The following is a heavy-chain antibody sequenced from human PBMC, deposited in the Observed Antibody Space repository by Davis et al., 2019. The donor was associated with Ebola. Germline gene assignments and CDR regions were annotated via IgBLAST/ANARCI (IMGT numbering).Heavy chain of an antibody. V-gene: IGHV4-34*01. Sequence: SETLSLTCAVYGGSFSGYYWTWIRQPPGKGLEWIGEINHSGNARYNLSLKSRVTISVDASKNQFSLRVKSVTAADTAVYFCARGSRLRYCSYGVCGISLDYWGQGQLVAVSS. CDR3: ARGSRLRYCSYGVCGISLDY. CDR2: INHSGNA. CDR1: GGSFSGYY. D-gene: IGHD2-21*01. J-gene: IGHJ4*02.